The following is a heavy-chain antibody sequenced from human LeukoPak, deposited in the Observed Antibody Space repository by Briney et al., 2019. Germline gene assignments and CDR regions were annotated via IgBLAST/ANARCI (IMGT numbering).Heavy chain of an antibody. Sequence: PSETLSLTCTVSGGSININTYYWGWIRQPPGKGLEWIGSIYYSGSTYYNPSLKSRVTISVDTSKNQFSLKLSSVTAADTAVYYCAREVTLDHPYWFDPWGQGTLVTVSS. CDR1: GGSININTYY. D-gene: IGHD1-1*01. J-gene: IGHJ5*02. V-gene: IGHV4-39*07. CDR2: IYYSGST. CDR3: AREVTLDHPYWFDP.